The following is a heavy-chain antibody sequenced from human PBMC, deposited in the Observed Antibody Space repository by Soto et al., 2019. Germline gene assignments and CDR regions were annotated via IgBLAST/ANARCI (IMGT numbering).Heavy chain of an antibody. CDR3: AKNWPYDYSDSSLPLDY. V-gene: IGHV3-30*18. Sequence: QVQLVESGGGVVQPGRSLRLSCEGSGFIFSSYGMHWVRQAPGKGLEWVAVIRYDGSNKYYADSVKGRFTISRDNSKNTPYHKMHSLRAEETAVYNWAKNWPYDYSDSSLPLDYWGQGTLVTVSS. CDR2: IRYDGSNK. J-gene: IGHJ4*02. D-gene: IGHD3-22*01. CDR1: GFIFSSYG.